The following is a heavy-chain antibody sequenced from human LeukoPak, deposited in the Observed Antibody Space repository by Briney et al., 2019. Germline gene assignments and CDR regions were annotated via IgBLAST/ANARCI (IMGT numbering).Heavy chain of an antibody. CDR1: GYSFTNYW. J-gene: IGHJ4*02. CDR2: IYAGDSDT. Sequence: GESLKISCRGSGYSFTNYWIGWVRQMPGKGLEWMGIIYAGDSDTRYSPSFQGQVTISADKSISTAYLQWSSLKASDTAMYYCARRARTRSQYYFDYWGQGTLVTVSS. D-gene: IGHD1-26*01. CDR3: ARRARTRSQYYFDY. V-gene: IGHV5-51*01.